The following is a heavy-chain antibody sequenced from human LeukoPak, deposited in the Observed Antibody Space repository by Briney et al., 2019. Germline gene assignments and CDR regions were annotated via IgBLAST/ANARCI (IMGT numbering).Heavy chain of an antibody. J-gene: IGHJ4*02. Sequence: GGSLRLSCAASGFTFSSYGMHWVRQAPGKGLEWVAFIRYDGSNKYYADSVKGRFTISRDNSKNTLYLQMNSLRAEDTAVYYCARARSSSSWSHFHYWGQGTLVTVSS. V-gene: IGHV3-30*02. CDR3: ARARSSSSWSHFHY. D-gene: IGHD6-13*01. CDR1: GFTFSSYG. CDR2: IRYDGSNK.